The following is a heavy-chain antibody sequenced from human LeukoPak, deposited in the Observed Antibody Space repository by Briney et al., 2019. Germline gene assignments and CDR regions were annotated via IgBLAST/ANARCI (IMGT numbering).Heavy chain of an antibody. J-gene: IGHJ4*02. CDR2: IYSGGST. D-gene: IGHD6-19*01. CDR3: ARGVSGWYIFDY. V-gene: IGHV3-53*01. CDR1: GFTFISYA. Sequence: GGSLRLSCAASGFTFISYAMSWVRRAPGKGLEWGSVIYSGGSTYYADSVKGRFTISRDNSKNTLYLQMNSLRAEDTAVYYCARGVSGWYIFDYWGQGTLVTVSS.